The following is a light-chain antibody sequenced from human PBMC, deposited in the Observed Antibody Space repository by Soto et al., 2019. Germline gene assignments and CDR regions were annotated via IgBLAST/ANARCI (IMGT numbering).Light chain of an antibody. V-gene: IGKV3-20*01. J-gene: IGKJ2*01. Sequence: EIVLTQSPGTLSLSPGERDTLSCRASQSVSSSHLAWYQQKPGQAPRLLIYGASSRATGIPDRFSGSGSGTDFTLTINRLEPEDFAVYYCQQYGTSPPYTFGQGTKLEI. CDR1: QSVSSSH. CDR2: GAS. CDR3: QQYGTSPPYT.